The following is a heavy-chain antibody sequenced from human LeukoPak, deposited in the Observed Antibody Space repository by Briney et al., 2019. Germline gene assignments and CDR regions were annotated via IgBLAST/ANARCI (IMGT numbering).Heavy chain of an antibody. D-gene: IGHD6-13*01. CDR3: ARDRGSSLSIDY. CDR1: GFTFTSYS. J-gene: IGHJ4*02. CDR2: ISSSSSYT. Sequence: AGGSLRLSCAASGFTFTSYSMNWVRQAPGKGLEWVSYISSSSSYTNYADSVKGRFTISRDNAKNSLYLRMNSLRAEDTAVYYCARDRGSSLSIDYWGQGTLVTVSS. V-gene: IGHV3-21*05.